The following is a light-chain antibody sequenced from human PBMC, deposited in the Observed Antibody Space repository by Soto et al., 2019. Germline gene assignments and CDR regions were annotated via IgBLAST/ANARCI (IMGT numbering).Light chain of an antibody. J-gene: IGKJ3*01. V-gene: IGKV3-20*01. CDR2: VAS. CDR1: QSISSSL. CDR3: QQYGHSPPFT. Sequence: EIVLTQSPGTLSLSPGERATLSCRASQSISSSLLPWYQQKPGQAPRLLIYVASTRATGIPDRFGGSGSGTDFTLTISRLEPEDFAVYFCQQYGHSPPFTFGPGTKVDFK.